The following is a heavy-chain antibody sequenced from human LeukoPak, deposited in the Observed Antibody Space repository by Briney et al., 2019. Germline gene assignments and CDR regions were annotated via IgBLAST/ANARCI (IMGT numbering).Heavy chain of an antibody. CDR2: ISSSSSYI. J-gene: IGHJ6*02. V-gene: IGHV3-21*01. D-gene: IGHD6-13*01. CDR1: GFTFSSYS. Sequence: GGSLRLSCAASGFTFSSYSMNWVRQAPGKGLEWVSSISSSSSYIYYADSVKGRFTISRDNAKNSLYLQMNSLRAEDTAVYYCARVSSSSWNYYYGMDVWGQGTRSPSP. CDR3: ARVSSSSWNYYYGMDV.